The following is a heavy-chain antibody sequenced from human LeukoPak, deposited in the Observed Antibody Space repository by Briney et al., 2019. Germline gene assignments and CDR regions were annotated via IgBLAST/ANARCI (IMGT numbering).Heavy chain of an antibody. D-gene: IGHD2-2*02. V-gene: IGHV3-11*04. CDR1: GFTFSDYY. Sequence: GGSLRLSCAASGFTFSDYYVSWIRQAPGKGLEWVSYISGGGSPIYYADSVKGRFTISRDNAKNSLYLQMNSLRAEDTAVYYCVRAVPAAVLGAFDIWGQGTMVTVSS. CDR3: VRAVPAAVLGAFDI. J-gene: IGHJ3*02. CDR2: ISGGGSPI.